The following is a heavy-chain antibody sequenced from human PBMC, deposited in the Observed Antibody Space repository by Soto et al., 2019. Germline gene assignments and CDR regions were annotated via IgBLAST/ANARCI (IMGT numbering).Heavy chain of an antibody. D-gene: IGHD3-22*01. J-gene: IGHJ4*02. CDR3: AKTYYYDSSGYKMFDY. CDR2: ISSSGSTI. V-gene: IGHV3-48*02. Sequence: GGSLRLSCAASGFTFSSYSMNWVRQAPGKGLEWVSYISSSGSTIYYADSVKGRFTISRDNAKNSLYLQMNSLRDEDTAVYYCAKTYYYDSSGYKMFDYWGQGTLVTVSS. CDR1: GFTFSSYS.